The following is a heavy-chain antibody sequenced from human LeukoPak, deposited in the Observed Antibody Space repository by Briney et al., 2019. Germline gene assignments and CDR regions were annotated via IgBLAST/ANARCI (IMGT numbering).Heavy chain of an antibody. J-gene: IGHJ4*02. V-gene: IGHV1-24*01. Sequence: ASVKVSCKVSGYTLTELSMHWVRQAPGKGLAWMGGFDPEDGETIYAQKFQGRVTMTEDTSTDTAYMELSSLRSEDTAVYYCATVPLDYYGSGSYYDYWGQGTLVTVSS. D-gene: IGHD3-10*01. CDR2: FDPEDGET. CDR3: ATVPLDYYGSGSYYDY. CDR1: GYTLTELS.